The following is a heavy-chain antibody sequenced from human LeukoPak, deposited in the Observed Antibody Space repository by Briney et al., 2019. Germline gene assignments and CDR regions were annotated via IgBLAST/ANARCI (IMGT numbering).Heavy chain of an antibody. Sequence: GASVKVSCKASGYTFTSYGISWVRQAPGQGLEWMGWISAYNGNTNYAQKLQGRVTMTTDTSTSTAYMELRSLRSEDTAVYYCARGVPRYCRSPVRATADICGVYWGQGTLVTVSS. CDR2: ISAYNGNT. CDR3: ARGVPRYCRSPVRATADICGVY. D-gene: IGHD2-2*01. CDR1: GYTFTSYG. V-gene: IGHV1-18*01. J-gene: IGHJ4*02.